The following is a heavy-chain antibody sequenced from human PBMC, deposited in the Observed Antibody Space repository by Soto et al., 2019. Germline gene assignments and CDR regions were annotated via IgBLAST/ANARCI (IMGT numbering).Heavy chain of an antibody. CDR2: INAGNGNT. CDR3: ARDEPIAVAGAHWFDP. CDR1: GYTFTSYA. J-gene: IGHJ5*02. D-gene: IGHD6-19*01. V-gene: IGHV1-3*01. Sequence: ASGKVSCKASGYTFTSYAMHWVRQAPGQRLEWMGWINAGNGNTKYSQKFQGRVTITRDTSASTAYMELSSLRSEDTAVYYCARDEPIAVAGAHWFDPWGQGTLVTVSS.